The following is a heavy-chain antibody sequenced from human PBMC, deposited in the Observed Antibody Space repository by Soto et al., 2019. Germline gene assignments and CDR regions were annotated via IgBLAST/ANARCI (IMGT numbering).Heavy chain of an antibody. D-gene: IGHD6-13*01. V-gene: IGHV3-64D*08. CDR1: GFSFSNYA. Sequence: PGGSLRLSCSASGFSFSNYAMHWVRQAPGKGLEYVSAISSNGGSTYYADSVKGRFTISRDNSKNTLYLQMSSLRAEDTAVFYCVKLSSSWYFDYWGQGALVTVSS. CDR3: VKLSSSWYFDY. CDR2: ISSNGGST. J-gene: IGHJ4*02.